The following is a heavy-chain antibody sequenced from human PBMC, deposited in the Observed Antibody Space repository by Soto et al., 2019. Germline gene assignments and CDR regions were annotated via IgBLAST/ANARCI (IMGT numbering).Heavy chain of an antibody. V-gene: IGHV4-31*03. J-gene: IGHJ4*02. CDR1: GDSISRGGYF. Sequence: PSETLALTCTVSGDSISRGGYFWSWIRQHPGKGLEWIGYIYHTGSTYYNPSLKSRVTISVDTSKNQFSLRLTSVTAADTAVYFCVRLRTPAARSSWGQGTLVTVSS. D-gene: IGHD2-2*01. CDR2: IYHTGST. CDR3: VRLRTPAARSS.